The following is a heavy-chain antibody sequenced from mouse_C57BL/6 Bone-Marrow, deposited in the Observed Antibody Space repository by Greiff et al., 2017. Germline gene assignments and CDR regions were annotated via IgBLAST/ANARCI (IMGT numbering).Heavy chain of an antibody. Sequence: QVQLQQPGAELVKPGASVKVSCKASGYTFTSYWMHWVKQRPGQGLEWIGRIHPYDSDTNYNQKFKGKATLTVDKSSSTAYMQLSSLTAADSAVYCCAIEHYGSSPLAYWGQGTRVTVSA. CDR2: IHPYDSDT. D-gene: IGHD1-1*01. CDR3: AIEHYGSSPLAY. V-gene: IGHV1-74*01. J-gene: IGHJ3*01. CDR1: GYTFTSYW.